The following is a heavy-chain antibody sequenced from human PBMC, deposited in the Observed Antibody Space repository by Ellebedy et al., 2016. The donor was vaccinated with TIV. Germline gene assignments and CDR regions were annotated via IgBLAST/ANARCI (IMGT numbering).Heavy chain of an antibody. CDR3: AKGGSIAVAGNANN. CDR1: EFTFSDYY. Sequence: GGSLRLSCAASEFTFSDYYMSWIRQAPGMGLEWVAYISTSGSTKYYADSVKGRFTIYRDNSKNTLYLQMNSLRAEDTAVYYCAKGGSIAVAGNANNWGQGTLVTVSS. V-gene: IGHV3-11*01. D-gene: IGHD6-19*01. J-gene: IGHJ4*02. CDR2: ISTSGSTK.